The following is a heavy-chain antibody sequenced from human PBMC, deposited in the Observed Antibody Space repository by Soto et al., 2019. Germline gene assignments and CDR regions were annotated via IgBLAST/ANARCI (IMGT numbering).Heavy chain of an antibody. CDR1: GGSISSSSYY. CDR2: IYYSGST. CDR3: ARHVERYNWNPIFDP. J-gene: IGHJ5*02. D-gene: IGHD1-20*01. V-gene: IGHV4-39*01. Sequence: SETLSLTCTVSGGSISSSSYYWGWIRQPPGKGLEWIGSIYYSGSTYYNPSLKSRVTISVDTSKNQFSLKLSSVTAADTAVYYCARHVERYNWNPIFDPWGQATRVTVAS.